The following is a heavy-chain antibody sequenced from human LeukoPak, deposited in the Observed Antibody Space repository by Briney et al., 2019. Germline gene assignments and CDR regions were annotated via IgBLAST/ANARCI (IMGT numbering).Heavy chain of an antibody. CDR1: GFTFSSYG. Sequence: GGSLRLSCAASGFTFSSYGMHWVRQAPGKGLEWVAVISYDGSNKYYADSVKGRFTISRDNSKNTLYLQMSSLRAEDTAVYYCAKEGYYGSGTHSLFDYWGQGTLVTVSS. V-gene: IGHV3-30*18. J-gene: IGHJ4*02. CDR2: ISYDGSNK. CDR3: AKEGYYGSGTHSLFDY. D-gene: IGHD3-10*01.